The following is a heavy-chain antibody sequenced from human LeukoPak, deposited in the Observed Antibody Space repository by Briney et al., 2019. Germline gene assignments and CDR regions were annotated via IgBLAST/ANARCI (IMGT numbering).Heavy chain of an antibody. CDR3: AKDGPYYGTGGGDYFDY. Sequence: PGGSLRLSCAASGFTFSNYGMHWVRQAPGKGLQWVAFMRYDRINKYYAASVKGRFTISRDNSKNTLYLQMNSLRTDDTAVYYCAKDGPYYGTGGGDYFDYWGQGTLVTVSS. J-gene: IGHJ4*02. D-gene: IGHD3-10*01. CDR1: GFTFSNYG. V-gene: IGHV3-30*02. CDR2: MRYDRINK.